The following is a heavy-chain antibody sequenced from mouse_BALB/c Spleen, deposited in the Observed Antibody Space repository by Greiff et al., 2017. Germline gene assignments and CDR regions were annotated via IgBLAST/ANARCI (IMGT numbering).Heavy chain of an antibody. V-gene: IGHV5-17*02. CDR2: ISSGSSTI. CDR3: ARRWEGAMDY. Sequence: EVKLMESGGGLVQPGGSRKLSCAASGFTFSSFGMHWVRQAPEKGLEWVAYISSGSSTIYYADTMKGRFTISRDNPKNTLFLQMTRLRSEDTAMYYCARRWEGAMDYWGQGTSVTVSS. D-gene: IGHD2-3*01. J-gene: IGHJ4*01. CDR1: GFTFSSFG.